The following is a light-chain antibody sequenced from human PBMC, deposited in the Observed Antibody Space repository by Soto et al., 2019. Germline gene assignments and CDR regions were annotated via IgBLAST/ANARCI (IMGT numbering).Light chain of an antibody. CDR2: EVT. CDR1: SSDVGAYNY. V-gene: IGLV2-8*01. J-gene: IGLJ1*01. Sequence: QSALTQPPSASGSPGQSVTISCAGTSSDVGAYNYVSWYQQHPGKAPKVIIYEVTKRPSGVPDRLSGSKSGNTASLTVSGLQAEDEADYYCSSYAGNNIYVFGSATKVTVL. CDR3: SSYAGNNIYV.